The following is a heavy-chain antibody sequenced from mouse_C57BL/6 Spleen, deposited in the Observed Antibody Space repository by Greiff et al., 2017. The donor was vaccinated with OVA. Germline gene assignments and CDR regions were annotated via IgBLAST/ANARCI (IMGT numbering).Heavy chain of an antibody. CDR1: GYTFTDYY. J-gene: IGHJ4*01. CDR2: INPNNGGT. Sequence: EVQLQQSGPELVKPGASVKISCKASGYTFTDYYMNWVKQSHGQSLEWIGDINPNNGGTSYNQKFKGKATLTVDKSSSTAYMELRSLTSEDSAVYYGARARESYYYGSSYAMDYWGQGTSVTVSS. V-gene: IGHV1-26*01. D-gene: IGHD1-1*01. CDR3: ARARESYYYGSSYAMDY.